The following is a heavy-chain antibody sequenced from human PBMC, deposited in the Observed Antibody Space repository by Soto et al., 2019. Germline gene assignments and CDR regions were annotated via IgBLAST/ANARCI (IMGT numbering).Heavy chain of an antibody. Sequence: ASETLSLTCTVSGGSISSGDYYWSWIRQPPGKGLEWIGYIYYSGSTYYNPSLKSRVTISVDTSKNQFSLKLSSVTAADTAVYYCARAAAGTWSALGYWGQGTLVTVSS. CDR1: GGSISSGDYY. D-gene: IGHD6-13*01. J-gene: IGHJ4*02. CDR2: IYYSGST. V-gene: IGHV4-30-4*01. CDR3: ARAAAGTWSALGY.